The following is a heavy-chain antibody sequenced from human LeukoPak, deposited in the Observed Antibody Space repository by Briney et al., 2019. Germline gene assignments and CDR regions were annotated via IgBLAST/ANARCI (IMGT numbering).Heavy chain of an antibody. CDR2: ISRNGAST. D-gene: IGHD2-21*02. CDR3: AKPCGGDCYPAEYFQH. V-gene: IGHV3-23*01. J-gene: IGHJ1*01. CDR1: GFTFTSYA. Sequence: EGSLRLSCAASGFTFTSYAMSWVRQAPGKGLEWVSVISRNGASTYYADSVKGRFTISRDNSKNTLYLQVSSLRAEDTAVYFCAKPCGGDCYPAEYFQHWGQGTLVTVSS.